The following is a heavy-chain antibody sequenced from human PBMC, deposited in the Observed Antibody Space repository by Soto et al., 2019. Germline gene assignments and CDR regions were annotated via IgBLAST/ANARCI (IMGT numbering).Heavy chain of an antibody. Sequence: GASVKVSCKASGYTFTSYGISWVRQAPGQGLEWMGWISAYNGNTNYAQKLQGRVTMTTDTSTSTAYMELRSLRSDDTAVYYCARAPLIVVVVAATSPLDYWGQGTLVTVSS. D-gene: IGHD2-15*01. V-gene: IGHV1-18*01. CDR3: ARAPLIVVVVAATSPLDY. J-gene: IGHJ4*02. CDR1: GYTFTSYG. CDR2: ISAYNGNT.